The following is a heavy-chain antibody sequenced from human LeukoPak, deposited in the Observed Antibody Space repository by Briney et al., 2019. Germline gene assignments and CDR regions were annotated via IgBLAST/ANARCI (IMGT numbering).Heavy chain of an antibody. CDR2: ISYDGSNK. D-gene: IGHD6-19*01. CDR3: ARGTRGIAVAGYDY. J-gene: IGHJ4*02. CDR1: GFTFTSYA. Sequence: GGSLRLSCAASGFTFTSYAMHWVRQAPGKGLEWVAVISYDGSNKYYADPVKGRSTISRDNSKNTLNLQMNSLRAEDTALYYCARGTRGIAVAGYDYWGQGTLVTVSS. V-gene: IGHV3-30-3*01.